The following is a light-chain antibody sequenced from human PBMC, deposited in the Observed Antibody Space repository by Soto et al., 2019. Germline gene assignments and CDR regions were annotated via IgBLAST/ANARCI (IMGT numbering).Light chain of an antibody. J-gene: IGKJ2*01. V-gene: IGKV1-39*01. CDR1: QSISSY. CDR2: TAS. CDR3: QQSYSSPHT. Sequence: DIQMTQSPSSLSASVGDRVTITCRASQSISSYLNWYQQKPGKAPKLLIYTASSLQSGVPSRFSGSGSGTDFTLNISSLQPEDFATYYCQQSYSSPHTFGQGPKLEIK.